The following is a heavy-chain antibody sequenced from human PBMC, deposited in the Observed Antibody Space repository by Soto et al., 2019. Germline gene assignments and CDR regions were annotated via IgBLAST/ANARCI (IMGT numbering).Heavy chain of an antibody. CDR1: GFTFSSYA. Sequence: GGSLRLSCAASGFTFSSYAMSWVRQAPGKGLEWVSAISGSGGSTYYADSVKGRFTISRDNSKNTLYLQMNSLRAEDTAVYYCAKDHKRKYPYYDILTGYYTLTLFDYWGQGTLVTVSS. J-gene: IGHJ4*02. CDR2: ISGSGGST. D-gene: IGHD3-9*01. V-gene: IGHV3-23*01. CDR3: AKDHKRKYPYYDILTGYYTLTLFDY.